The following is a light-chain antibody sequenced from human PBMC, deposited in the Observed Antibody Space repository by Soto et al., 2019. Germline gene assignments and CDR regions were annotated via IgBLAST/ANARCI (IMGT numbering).Light chain of an antibody. CDR3: QAWDSSTACVV. CDR1: KLGNKY. CDR2: QDI. J-gene: IGLJ2*01. V-gene: IGLV3-1*01. Sequence: SYELTQPPSVSVSPGQTASITCSGDKLGNKYACWYQQKPGQSPVLVMYQDIKRPSGIPERFSGSNSGNTATLTISGTQAMDEADYYCQAWDSSTACVVFGGGTKLTVL.